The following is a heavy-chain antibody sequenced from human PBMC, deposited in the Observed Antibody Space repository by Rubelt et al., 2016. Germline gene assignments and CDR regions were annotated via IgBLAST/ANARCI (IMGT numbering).Heavy chain of an antibody. CDR3: ARLSISDWYSFDY. CDR1: GGSFSGYY. J-gene: IGHJ4*02. Sequence: QVQLQQWGAGLLKPSETLSLTCAVYGGSFSGYYWSWIRQPPGKGLEWIGEINHSGSTNYNPSLMGRVIISLDTSKNQFSLKVSSLTAADTAVYYCARLSISDWYSFDYWGQGMLVTVSS. CDR2: INHSGST. V-gene: IGHV4-34*01. D-gene: IGHD6-19*01.